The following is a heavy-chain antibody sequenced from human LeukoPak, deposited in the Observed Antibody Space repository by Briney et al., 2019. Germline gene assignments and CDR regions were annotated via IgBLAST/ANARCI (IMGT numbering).Heavy chain of an antibody. CDR3: ASASDYHYGGRKTGYPFDY. CDR1: GFNVSSNY. Sequence: GGSLRLSCAASGFNVSSNYMSWVRQAPGKGLEWVSVIYSGGSTYYADSVKGRFTISRDNSKNTLYLQMNSLRAEDTAVYYCASASDYHYGGRKTGYPFDYWGQGTLVTVSS. V-gene: IGHV3-66*01. CDR2: IYSGGST. D-gene: IGHD4-23*01. J-gene: IGHJ4*02.